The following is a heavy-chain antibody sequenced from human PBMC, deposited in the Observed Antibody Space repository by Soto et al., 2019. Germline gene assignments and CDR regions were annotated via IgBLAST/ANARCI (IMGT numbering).Heavy chain of an antibody. CDR1: GGSINSGGYY. V-gene: IGHV4-30-4*01. CDR3: ARGYYESIDYFVGSPIFDY. J-gene: IGHJ4*02. D-gene: IGHD3-22*01. Sequence: QVQLQESGPGLVKPSQTLSLTCTVSGGSINSGGYYWSWIRQPPGKGVEWLGYVSSYRGTTYYNPSLNSRLTISLGTPRNQFSLKLSAVTAAETAVYYCARGYYESIDYFVGSPIFDYCGQGSLVTGSS. CDR2: VSSYRGTT.